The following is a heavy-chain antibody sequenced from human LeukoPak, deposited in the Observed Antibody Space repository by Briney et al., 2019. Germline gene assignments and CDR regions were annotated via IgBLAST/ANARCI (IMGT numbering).Heavy chain of an antibody. J-gene: IGHJ4*01. V-gene: IGHV3-11*04. CDR1: GFTFSDYY. D-gene: IGHD6-13*01. CDR3: ARFHGSSSWHY. Sequence: NAGGSLRLSCAASGFTFSDYYMSWIRQAPGKGLEWVAYISSSGTNIYYADSVKGRFTISRDNAKNPLYLQMNSLRVEDTAVYYCARFHGSSSWHYWGQGTLVTVSS. CDR2: ISSSGTNI.